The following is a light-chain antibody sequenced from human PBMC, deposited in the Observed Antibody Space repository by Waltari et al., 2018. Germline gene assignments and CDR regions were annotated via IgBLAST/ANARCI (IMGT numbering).Light chain of an antibody. CDR2: EGS. CDR1: TSDLGSDTF. Sequence: QSALTQPAPVSASPGQSITISCTGTTSDLGSDTFVSCYQPHPNKVTKLVLYEGSNRPSGVSNSFSGSKSGNTAFLTISGLQAEDEAEYYCSSYTKSTTQVFGTGTKVTVL. CDR3: SSYTKSTTQV. J-gene: IGLJ1*01. V-gene: IGLV2-14*01.